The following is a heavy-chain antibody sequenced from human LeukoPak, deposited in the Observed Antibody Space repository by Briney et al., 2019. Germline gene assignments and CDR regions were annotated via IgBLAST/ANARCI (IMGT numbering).Heavy chain of an antibody. J-gene: IGHJ4*02. CDR3: ARGARAGYNLEPFDY. Sequence: SETLSLTCTVSGGSISSGSYYWGWIRQPPGKGLEWIGSICYSGNTYYNPSLKSRVTISVDTSKNQFSLKLSSVTAADTAVYYCARGARAGYNLEPFDYWGQGTLVTVSS. D-gene: IGHD5-24*01. CDR1: GGSISSGSYY. V-gene: IGHV4-39*01. CDR2: ICYSGNT.